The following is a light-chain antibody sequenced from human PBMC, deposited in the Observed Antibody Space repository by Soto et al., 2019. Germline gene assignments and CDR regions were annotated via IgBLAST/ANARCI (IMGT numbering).Light chain of an antibody. Sequence: QSALTQPASVSGSPGQSITISCTGTSSDIGGYNYVSWYQQHPGKAPKLMIYEVNNRPSGVSNRFSGSKSGNTASLTISGLQAEDEADYYCNSYASINTLLFGGGTTLTVL. CDR1: SSDIGGYNY. CDR3: NSYASINTLL. CDR2: EVN. J-gene: IGLJ2*01. V-gene: IGLV2-14*01.